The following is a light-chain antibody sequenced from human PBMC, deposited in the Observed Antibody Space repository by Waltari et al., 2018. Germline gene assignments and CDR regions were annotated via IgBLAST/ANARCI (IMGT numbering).Light chain of an antibody. CDR1: QGISKS. J-gene: IGKJ4*01. V-gene: IGKV1-16*02. CDR3: QQYADYPLT. CDR2: SAS. Sequence: DIQMTQSPSSLSASVGDRVTIPCRASQGISKSLAWFQQKPGNAPKSLIFSASSLQSGVPSKFSGSGSETEFTLAINGLQPEDFATYYCQQYADYPLTFGGGT.